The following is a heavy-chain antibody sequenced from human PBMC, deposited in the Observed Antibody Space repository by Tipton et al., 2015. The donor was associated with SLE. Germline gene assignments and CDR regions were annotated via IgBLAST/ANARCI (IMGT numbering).Heavy chain of an antibody. D-gene: IGHD3-22*01. CDR2: IYYSGST. J-gene: IGHJ4*01. V-gene: IGHV4-39*07. CDR3: AREGYYDNSGYYPLFDS. CDR1: GGSISSYY. Sequence: TLSLTCTVSGGSISSYYWSWIRQPPGKGLEWIGSIYYSGSTYHNPSLKSRVTISVDTSKNQFSLKLSSVTAADTAVYYCAREGYYDNSGYYPLFDSWGQGILVTVSS.